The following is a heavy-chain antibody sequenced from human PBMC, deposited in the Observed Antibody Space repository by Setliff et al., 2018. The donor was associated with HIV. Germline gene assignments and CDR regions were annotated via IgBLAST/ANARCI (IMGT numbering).Heavy chain of an antibody. CDR1: GDSINSGNYY. V-gene: IGHV4-31*03. J-gene: IGHJ4*02. CDR2: IYYSGST. D-gene: IGHD3-10*01. Sequence: PSETLSLTCTVSGDSINSGNYYWSWIRQHPVKGLEWIGYIYYSGSTYYSPSLKSRVTISEDTSKNQFSLKMRSVTAADTAVYYCATSPAGEILGSRPFYFDYWGQGTLVTVSS. CDR3: ATSPAGEILGSRPFYFDY.